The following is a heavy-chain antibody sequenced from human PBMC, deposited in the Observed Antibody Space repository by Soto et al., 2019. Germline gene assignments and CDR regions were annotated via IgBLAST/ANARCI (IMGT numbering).Heavy chain of an antibody. CDR1: GFTFTSSA. CDR3: AAEEREVTTNNWFDP. V-gene: IGHV1-58*01. D-gene: IGHD4-17*01. CDR2: IVVGSGNT. Sequence: SVKVSCKASGFTFTSSAVQWVRQARGQRLEWIGWIVVGSGNTNYAQKFQERVTITRDMSTSTAYMELSSLRSEDTAVYYCAAEEREVTTNNWFDPWGQGTLVTVSS. J-gene: IGHJ5*02.